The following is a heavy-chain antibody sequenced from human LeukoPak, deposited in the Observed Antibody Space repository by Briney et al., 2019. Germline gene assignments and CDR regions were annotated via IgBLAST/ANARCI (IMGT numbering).Heavy chain of an antibody. CDR2: IIPILGIA. V-gene: IGHV1-69*04. J-gene: IGHJ6*02. Sequence: ASVKVSCKASGGTFSSYAISWVRQAPGQGLEWMGRIIPILGIANYAQKFQGRVTITADKSTSTAYMELSSLRSEDTAVYYCARGKYYYDSSARPYYYYGMDVWGQGTTVTVSS. CDR1: GGTFSSYA. D-gene: IGHD3-22*01. CDR3: ARGKYYYDSSARPYYYYGMDV.